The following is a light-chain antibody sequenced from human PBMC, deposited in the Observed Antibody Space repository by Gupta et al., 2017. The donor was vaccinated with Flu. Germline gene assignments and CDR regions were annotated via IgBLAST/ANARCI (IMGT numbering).Light chain of an antibody. CDR3: QQYNNWPS. CDR2: GAS. Sequence: IVMPQSPATLSVSPGERATLSCRASQSVNSNLAWYQQKPGQGPRLLIYGASTRATGIPARCSGSGSGTEFTLTISSLQSEDVAVYYCQQYNNWPSFGQGTKLEIK. CDR1: QSVNSN. J-gene: IGKJ2*03. V-gene: IGKV3-15*01.